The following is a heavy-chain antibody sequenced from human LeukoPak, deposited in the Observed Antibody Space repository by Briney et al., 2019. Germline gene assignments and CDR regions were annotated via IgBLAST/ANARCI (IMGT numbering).Heavy chain of an antibody. CDR3: ARNGWLSHYYYYYMDV. V-gene: IGHV4-59*01. Sequence: SETLSLTCTVSGGSISSYYWSWIRQAPGKGLEWIGYIYYSGSTNYNPSLKSRVTISVDTSKNQFSLKLSSVTAADTAVYYCARNGWLSHYYYYYMDVWGTGTTVTVSS. J-gene: IGHJ6*03. D-gene: IGHD3-9*01. CDR2: IYYSGST. CDR1: GGSISSYY.